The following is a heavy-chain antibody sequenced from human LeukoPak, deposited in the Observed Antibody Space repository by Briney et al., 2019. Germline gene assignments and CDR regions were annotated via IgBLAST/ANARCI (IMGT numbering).Heavy chain of an antibody. CDR1: GGSISNYY. J-gene: IGHJ4*02. D-gene: IGHD3-10*01. V-gene: IGHV4-59*01. CDR3: ARSTLRGVI. CDR2: IYSIGST. Sequence: PSETLSLTCTVSGGSISNYYWSWIRQPPGKGLEWIGYIYSIGSTNYNPSLKSRVTISVDTSKNQFSLKLSSVTAADTAVYYCARSTLRGVIWGQGTLVTVSS.